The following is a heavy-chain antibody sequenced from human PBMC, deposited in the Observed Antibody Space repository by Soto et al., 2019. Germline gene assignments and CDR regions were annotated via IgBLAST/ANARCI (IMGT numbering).Heavy chain of an antibody. Sequence: SETLSLTCTVSGGSVNSGSYYWSLIRQPPGKGLEWIGNICYSGSTIYNHSLKSRVTISVGTSKSQFSLKLTSVTAADTAVYYCAREQRSIVSPWFDPWGQGTLVTVS. V-gene: IGHV4-61*01. CDR3: AREQRSIVSPWFDP. J-gene: IGHJ5*02. CDR2: ICYSGST. CDR1: GGSVNSGSYY. D-gene: IGHD2-15*01.